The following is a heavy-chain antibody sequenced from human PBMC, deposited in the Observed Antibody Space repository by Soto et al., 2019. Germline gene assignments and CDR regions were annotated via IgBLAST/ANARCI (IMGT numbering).Heavy chain of an antibody. CDR1: GYSFTTYW. Sequence: PGESLKISCKASGYSFTTYWIGWVRQMPGKGLEWMGIVYPGDSDTRKNPSFEGQVTISADKSITTAYLQWNSLKGSDTAMYYCTRHAAFNDVLTGPDYWGQGTLVTVS. V-gene: IGHV5-51*01. CDR3: TRHAAFNDVLTGPDY. D-gene: IGHD3-9*01. CDR2: VYPGDSDT. J-gene: IGHJ4*02.